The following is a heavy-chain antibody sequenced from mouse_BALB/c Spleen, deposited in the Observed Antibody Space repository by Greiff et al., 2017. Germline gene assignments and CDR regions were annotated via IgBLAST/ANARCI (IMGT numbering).Heavy chain of an antibody. CDR2: ISSGSSTI. D-gene: IGHD2-3*01. J-gene: IGHJ4*01. V-gene: IGHV5-17*02. Sequence: EVNVVESGGGLVQPGGSRKLSCAASGFTFSSFGMHWVRQAPEKGLEWVAYISSGSSTIYYADTVKGRFTISRDNPKNTLFLQMTSLRSEDTAMYYCARYDPYYYAMDYWGQGTSVTVSS. CDR3: ARYDPYYYAMDY. CDR1: GFTFSSFG.